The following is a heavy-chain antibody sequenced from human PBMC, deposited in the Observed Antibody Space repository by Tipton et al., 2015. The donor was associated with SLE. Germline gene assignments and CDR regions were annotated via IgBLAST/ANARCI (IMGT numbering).Heavy chain of an antibody. CDR1: GFTFSSYA. CDR2: ISGSGGST. J-gene: IGHJ4*02. V-gene: IGHV3-23*01. Sequence: SLRLSCAASGFTFSSYAMSWVRQAPGKGLEWVSLISGSGGSTYYADSVKGRFTISRDSSKNTLYSQMNSLRAEDTAVYYCAQVPLYYFDYWGQGTLVTVSS. CDR3: AQVPLYYFDY.